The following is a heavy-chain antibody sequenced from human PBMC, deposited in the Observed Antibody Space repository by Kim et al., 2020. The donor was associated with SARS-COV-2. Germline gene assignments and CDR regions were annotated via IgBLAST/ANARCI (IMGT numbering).Heavy chain of an antibody. CDR1: GFTVSSNY. Sequence: GGSLRLSCAASGFTVSSNYMSWVRQAPGKGLEWVSVIYSGGSTYYADSVKGRFTISRDNSKNTLYLQMNSLRAEDTAVYYCARVWSSSPASDYWGQGTLVTVSS. CDR3: ARVWSSSPASDY. J-gene: IGHJ4*02. V-gene: IGHV3-53*01. D-gene: IGHD6-6*01. CDR2: IYSGGST.